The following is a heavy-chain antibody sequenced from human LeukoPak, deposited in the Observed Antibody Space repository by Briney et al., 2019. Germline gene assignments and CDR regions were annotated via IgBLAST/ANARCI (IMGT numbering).Heavy chain of an antibody. CDR1: GFTFSSYA. CDR2: ISYDGSNE. J-gene: IGHJ4*02. CDR3: AKGSNPTYYYDSSGYYYDY. D-gene: IGHD3-22*01. V-gene: IGHV3-30-3*01. Sequence: GGSLRLSCAASGFTFSSYAMHWVRQAPGKGLEWVAVISYDGSNEYYADSVKGRFTISRDNSKNTLYLQMNSLRAEDTAVYYCAKGSNPTYYYDSSGYYYDYWGQGTLVTVSS.